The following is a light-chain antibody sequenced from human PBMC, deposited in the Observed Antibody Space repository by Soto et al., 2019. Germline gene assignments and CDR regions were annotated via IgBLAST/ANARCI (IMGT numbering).Light chain of an antibody. Sequence: QSALTQPASVSGSPGQSITISCTGTSSDIGAYNYVSWYQQHPGKAPKLLIYGLTNRPSGVSNRFSGSKSGNTASLTISGLQAEDDADYYCSSYTTSLTLVFGGGTTLTVL. J-gene: IGLJ3*02. CDR1: SSDIGAYNY. CDR3: SSYTTSLTLV. CDR2: GLT. V-gene: IGLV2-14*01.